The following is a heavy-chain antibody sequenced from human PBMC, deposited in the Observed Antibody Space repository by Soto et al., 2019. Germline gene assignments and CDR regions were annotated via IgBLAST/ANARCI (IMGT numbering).Heavy chain of an antibody. V-gene: IGHV3-30-3*01. CDR1: GFTFSSYA. CDR2: ISYDGSNK. D-gene: IGHD3-3*01. Sequence: GGSLRLSCAASGFTFSSYAMHWVRQAPGKGLEWVAVISYDGSNKYYADSVKGRFTISRDNSKNTLYLQMNSLRAEDTAVYYYARDLLYYDFWSGSQDYYYYYGMDVWGQGTTVTVSS. CDR3: ARDLLYYDFWSGSQDYYYYYGMDV. J-gene: IGHJ6*02.